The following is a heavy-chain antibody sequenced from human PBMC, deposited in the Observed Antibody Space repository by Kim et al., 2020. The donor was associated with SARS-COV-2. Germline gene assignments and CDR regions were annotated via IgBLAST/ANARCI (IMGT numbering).Heavy chain of an antibody. Sequence: QKLQGRVTMTTDTSTSTAYMERRSLRSDDTAVYYCARAGGLRLGPDAFDIWGQGTMVTVSS. J-gene: IGHJ3*02. CDR3: ARAGGLRLGPDAFDI. V-gene: IGHV1-18*01. D-gene: IGHD5-12*01.